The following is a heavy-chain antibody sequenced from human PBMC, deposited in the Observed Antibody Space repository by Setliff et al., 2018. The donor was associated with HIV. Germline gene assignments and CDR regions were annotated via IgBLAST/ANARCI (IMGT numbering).Heavy chain of an antibody. CDR2: IYYSGST. CDR3: ARDGFTNWFDP. J-gene: IGHJ5*02. V-gene: IGHV4-31*03. CDR1: GGSISSGGYY. Sequence: SETLTLTCTVSGGSISSGGYYWSWIRQHPGKGLEWIGYIYYSGSTYYNPSLKSRVTISVDTSKNQFSPKLSSVTAADTAVYYCARDGFTNWFDPWGQGTLVTVSS.